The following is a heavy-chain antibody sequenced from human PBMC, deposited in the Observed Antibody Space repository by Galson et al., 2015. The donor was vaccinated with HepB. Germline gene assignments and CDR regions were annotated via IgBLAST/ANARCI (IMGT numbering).Heavy chain of an antibody. CDR3: ASSTSSHNWFDP. CDR1: GYTFTGYN. V-gene: IGHV1-2*02. CDR2: INPNSGGT. D-gene: IGHD2-2*01. J-gene: IGHJ5*02. Sequence: SCKASGYTFTGYNMHWVRQAPGQGLEWMGWINPNSGGTNYAQKFQGRVTMTRDTSISKAYMELSRLRSDDTAVYYCASSTSSHNWFDPWGQGTLVTVSS.